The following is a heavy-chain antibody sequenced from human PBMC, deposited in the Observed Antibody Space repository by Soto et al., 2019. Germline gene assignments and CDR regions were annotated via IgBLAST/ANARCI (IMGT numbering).Heavy chain of an antibody. J-gene: IGHJ5*02. D-gene: IGHD3-3*01. CDR2: MYWEDDK. V-gene: IGHV2-5*02. CDR3: APTRLFEFRSGYLPPNWFDP. CDR1: GFSLNTSGVG. Sequence: QISLKESGPTVVKPTQTVTLICTFSGFSLNTSGVGVGWIRQPPGKALDWLALMYWEDDKRSSPALITRLTITKDTSKNQVVLTMTDVDPVDTATYYCAPTRLFEFRSGYLPPNWFDPWGQGTMVTVSS.